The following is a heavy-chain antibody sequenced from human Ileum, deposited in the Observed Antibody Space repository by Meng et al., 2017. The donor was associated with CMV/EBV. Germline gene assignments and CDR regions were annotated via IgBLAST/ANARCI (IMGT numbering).Heavy chain of an antibody. CDR1: GYTFNAYH. Sequence: EQLVWSGAEVRKPGPSLNVSCKASGYTFNAYHVHWVRQAPGQGLEWMGWINPNSGGTKYAQKFRGRVTLTRDTSISTVYMDLTTITSDDTAVYYCARPYTSGWSNWFDPWGQGTLVTVSS. CDR3: ARPYTSGWSNWFDP. V-gene: IGHV1-2*02. J-gene: IGHJ5*02. D-gene: IGHD6-19*01. CDR2: INPNSGGT.